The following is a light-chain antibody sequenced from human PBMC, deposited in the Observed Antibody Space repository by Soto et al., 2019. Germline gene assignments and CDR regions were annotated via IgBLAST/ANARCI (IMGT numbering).Light chain of an antibody. CDR2: AAS. J-gene: IGKJ1*01. CDR1: QGSRND. Sequence: DIQMTQSPSSLSACVANRVTITFRASQGSRNDLGWYQQKPGKAPKRLICAASSLQSGVPSRFSGSGSGTEVTLTISSLQPEDFATYYCQQSYSTRTFGQGTKVDIK. CDR3: QQSYSTRT. V-gene: IGKV1-17*01.